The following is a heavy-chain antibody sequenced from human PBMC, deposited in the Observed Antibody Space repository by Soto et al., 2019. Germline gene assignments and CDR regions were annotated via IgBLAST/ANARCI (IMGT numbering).Heavy chain of an antibody. CDR3: ASLAGYSSGWDYYYYGMDV. J-gene: IGHJ6*02. D-gene: IGHD6-19*01. Sequence: GGSLRLSCAASGFTFSSYGMHWVRQASGKGLEWVAVIWYDGSNKYYADSVKGRFTIPRDNSKNTLYLQMNSLRAEDTAVYYCASLAGYSSGWDYYYYGMDVWGQGTTVTVSS. V-gene: IGHV3-33*01. CDR2: IWYDGSNK. CDR1: GFTFSSYG.